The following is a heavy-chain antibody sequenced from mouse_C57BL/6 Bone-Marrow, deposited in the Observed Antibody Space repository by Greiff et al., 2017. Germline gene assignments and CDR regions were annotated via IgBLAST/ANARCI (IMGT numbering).Heavy chain of an antibody. V-gene: IGHV1-7*01. CDR3: ARRAYGSIWYFDV. CDR2: INPSSGYT. CDR1: GYTFTSYW. D-gene: IGHD1-1*01. Sequence: VKVVESGAELAKPGASVKLSCKASGYTFTSYWLHWVKQRPGQGLEWIGYINPSSGYTKYNQKFKDKATLTADKSSSTAYMQLSSLTDEDSAVYYCARRAYGSIWYFDVWGTGTTVTVSS. J-gene: IGHJ1*03.